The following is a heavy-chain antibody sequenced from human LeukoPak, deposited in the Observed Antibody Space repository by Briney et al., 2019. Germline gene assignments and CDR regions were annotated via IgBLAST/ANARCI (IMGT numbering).Heavy chain of an antibody. D-gene: IGHD1-1*01. V-gene: IGHV1-69*04. CDR1: GGTFSSYA. Sequence: ASVKVSCKASGGTFSSYAISWVRQAPGQGLEWMGRIIPILGIANYAQKFQGRVTITADESTSTAYMELSSLRSEDTAVYYCATEPEETGTHFDYWGQGTLVTVSS. CDR2: IIPILGIA. CDR3: ATEPEETGTHFDY. J-gene: IGHJ4*02.